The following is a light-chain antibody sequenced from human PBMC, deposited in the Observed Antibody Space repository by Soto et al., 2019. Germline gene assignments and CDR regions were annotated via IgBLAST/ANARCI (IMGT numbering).Light chain of an antibody. Sequence: QSALTQPASVSGSPGQSITISCTGTSSDIGRYNYVSWYQQHPGKAPRLVISGVNKRPSGISNRFSGSKSGNTASLTISGLQADDEAIYYCASYPSTTTLVVFGGGTQLTVL. CDR1: SSDIGRYNY. J-gene: IGLJ2*01. V-gene: IGLV2-14*01. CDR3: ASYPSTTTLVV. CDR2: GVN.